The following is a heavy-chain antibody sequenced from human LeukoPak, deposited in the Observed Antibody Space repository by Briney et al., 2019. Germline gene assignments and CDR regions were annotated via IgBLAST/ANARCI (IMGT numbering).Heavy chain of an antibody. Sequence: MASETLSLTCTVSGGSISSSSYYWGWIRQPPGKGLEWIGSIYYSGSTYYNPSLKSRVTISIDTSKNQFSLKLSSVTAADMAVYYCARQVLPDYFDYWGQGTLVTVSS. J-gene: IGHJ4*02. V-gene: IGHV4-39*01. CDR2: IYYSGST. CDR1: GGSISSSSYY. CDR3: ARQVLPDYFDY.